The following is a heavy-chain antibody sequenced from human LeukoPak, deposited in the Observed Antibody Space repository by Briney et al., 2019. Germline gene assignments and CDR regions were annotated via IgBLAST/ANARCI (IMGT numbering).Heavy chain of an antibody. V-gene: IGHV3-30*18. CDR3: AKDVSDSGNQHGADY. J-gene: IGHJ4*02. CDR1: GFTFSRYG. CDR2: ISSDGSTK. Sequence: GGSLRLSCAASGFTFSRYGMHWVRQTPDKGLEWVAVISSDGSTKWYADSVKGRFTFSRDNSKNTLYLQMNSLRAEDTAEYYCAKDVSDSGNQHGADYWGQGTLVTVSS. D-gene: IGHD3-10*01.